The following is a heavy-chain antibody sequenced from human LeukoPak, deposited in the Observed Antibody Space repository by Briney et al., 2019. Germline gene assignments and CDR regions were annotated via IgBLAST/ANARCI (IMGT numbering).Heavy chain of an antibody. J-gene: IGHJ4*02. V-gene: IGHV3-23*01. CDR3: AKKLGSSPGDFFDY. CDR1: GFIFSRYA. Sequence: GGSLRLSCAASGFIFSRYAMSWVRQAPGRGLEWVSDINDNGGGTFYADSVKGRFTVSRDNSKNTLYMQMNSLRGGDTAVYYCAKKLGSSPGDFFDYWGQGTLVTVSS. D-gene: IGHD2-15*01. CDR2: INDNGGGT.